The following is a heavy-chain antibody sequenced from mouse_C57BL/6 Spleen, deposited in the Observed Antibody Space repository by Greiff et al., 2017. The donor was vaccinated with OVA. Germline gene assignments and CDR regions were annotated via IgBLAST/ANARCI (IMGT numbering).Heavy chain of an antibody. Sequence: VHVKQSGAELVRPGASVKLSCTASGFNIKDDYMHWVKQRPEPGLEWIGWIDPENGDTEYASKFQGKATITADTSSNTAYLQLSSLTSEDTAVYYCTTESSGSFAYWGQGTLVTVSA. CDR2: IDPENGDT. J-gene: IGHJ3*01. CDR1: GFNIKDDY. D-gene: IGHD3-2*02. V-gene: IGHV14-4*01. CDR3: TTESSGSFAY.